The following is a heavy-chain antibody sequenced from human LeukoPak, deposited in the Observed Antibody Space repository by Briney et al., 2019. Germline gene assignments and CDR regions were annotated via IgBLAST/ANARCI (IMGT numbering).Heavy chain of an antibody. Sequence: GGSLRLSCAASGFTFSSSAMSWVRQAPGKGLEWVSAISNNGGYTYYADSVQGRFTISRDNSKSTLCLQMNSLRAEDTALYYCAKQLGYCSDGSCYFPYWGQGTLVTVSS. V-gene: IGHV3-23*01. CDR1: GFTFSSSA. CDR2: ISNNGGYT. CDR3: AKQLGYCSDGSCYFPY. D-gene: IGHD2-15*01. J-gene: IGHJ4*02.